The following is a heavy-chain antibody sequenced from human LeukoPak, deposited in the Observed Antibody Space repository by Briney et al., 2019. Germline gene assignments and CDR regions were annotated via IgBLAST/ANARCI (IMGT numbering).Heavy chain of an antibody. CDR2: ISYSGST. CDR1: GGSIGSYY. Sequence: PSETLSLTCTVSGGSIGSYYWSWIRQPPGKGLEWIGYISYSGSTNYNPSLKSRVTISVDTSKNQFSLNLSSVTAADTAVYYCARSDSSSWYKAFDIWGQGTMVTVSS. D-gene: IGHD6-13*01. V-gene: IGHV4-59*08. CDR3: ARSDSSSWYKAFDI. J-gene: IGHJ3*02.